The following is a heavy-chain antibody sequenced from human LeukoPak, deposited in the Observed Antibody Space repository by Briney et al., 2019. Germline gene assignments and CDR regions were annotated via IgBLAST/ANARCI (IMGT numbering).Heavy chain of an antibody. CDR3: ASSYDSSGYTPFDY. Sequence: GWSLRLSCAASGFSFSRYTMYWVRQAPGKGLEYGSAISSNGGSTYYVKSVKGRFTISRDNSKKTLYLQMGSLRAEDMAVYYCASSYDSSGYTPFDYWGQGTLVTVSS. CDR2: ISSNGGST. J-gene: IGHJ4*02. CDR1: GFSFSRYT. D-gene: IGHD3-22*01. V-gene: IGHV3-64*01.